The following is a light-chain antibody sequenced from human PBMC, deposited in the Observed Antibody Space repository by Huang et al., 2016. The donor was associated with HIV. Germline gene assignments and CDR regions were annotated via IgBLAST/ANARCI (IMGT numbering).Light chain of an antibody. CDR2: AAS. CDR1: QNIKRY. V-gene: IGKV1-39*01. Sequence: DIQITQSPSSLSASVGDTVIITCRASQNIKRYLNWYQQEPGKAPKHLISAASTLQSGVPSTFSGSGSGTDFTLTINSLQPEDSATYYCQQSARTPRTFGQGTKLEI. J-gene: IGKJ2*01. CDR3: QQSARTPRT.